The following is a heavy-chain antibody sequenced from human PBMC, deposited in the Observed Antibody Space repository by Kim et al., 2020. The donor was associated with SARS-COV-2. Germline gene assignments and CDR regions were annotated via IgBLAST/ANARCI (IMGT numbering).Heavy chain of an antibody. CDR3: TTDRVLLVKRVRGVITTGWFDP. V-gene: IGHV3-15*01. Sequence: GGSLRLSCAASGFTFSNAWMSWVRQAPGKGLEWVGRIKSKTDGGTTDYAAPVKGRFTISRDDSKNTLYLQMNSLKTEDTAVYYCTTDRVLLVKRVRGVITTGWFDPWGQGTLVTVSS. J-gene: IGHJ5*02. D-gene: IGHD3-10*01. CDR1: GFTFSNAW. CDR2: IKSKTDGGTT.